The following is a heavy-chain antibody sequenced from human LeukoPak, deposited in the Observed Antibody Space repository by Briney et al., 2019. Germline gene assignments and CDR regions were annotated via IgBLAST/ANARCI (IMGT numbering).Heavy chain of an antibody. CDR1: VFTFSSYS. D-gene: IGHD2-2*01. J-gene: IGHJ3*02. CDR3: ARDTVVPAALRGDAFDI. CDR2: ISSSSSYV. Sequence: PGGSLRLSCAASVFTFSSYSMNWVRQAPGKGLEWVSSISSSSSYVYYADSVKGRFTISRDNAKNSLYLQMNSLRAEDTAVYYCARDTVVPAALRGDAFDIWGQGTMVTVSS. V-gene: IGHV3-21*01.